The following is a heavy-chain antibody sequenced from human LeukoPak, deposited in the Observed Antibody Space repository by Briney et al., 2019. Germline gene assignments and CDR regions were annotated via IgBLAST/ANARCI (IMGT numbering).Heavy chain of an antibody. D-gene: IGHD3-22*01. V-gene: IGHV4-61*01. CDR1: GYSISSGYY. J-gene: IGHJ4*02. Sequence: PSETLSLTCTVSGYSISSGYYWTWVRQPPGKGLEWIGFIYYSGNTNYNPSLKSRVTISVDTSKNQFSLKLSSVTAADTAVYYCARVGPYYYDSSGYYLYFDYWGQGTLVTVSS. CDR2: IYYSGNT. CDR3: ARVGPYYYDSSGYYLYFDY.